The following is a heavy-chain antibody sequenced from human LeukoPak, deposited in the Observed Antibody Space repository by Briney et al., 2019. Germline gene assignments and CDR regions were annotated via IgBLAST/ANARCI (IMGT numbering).Heavy chain of an antibody. J-gene: IGHJ4*02. CDR1: GFTFTTYA. CDR2: ISYDGNHK. CDR3: ARGWWALAGAAGRNYLDY. Sequence: GRSLRLSCAASGFTFTTYAMHWVRQAPGKGLEWVALISYDGNHKYYADSVKGRFTISRDNSKNTLYLQMNSLRAEDTAVYSCARGWWALAGAAGRNYLDYWGQGTLVTVSS. D-gene: IGHD6-13*01. V-gene: IGHV3-30-3*01.